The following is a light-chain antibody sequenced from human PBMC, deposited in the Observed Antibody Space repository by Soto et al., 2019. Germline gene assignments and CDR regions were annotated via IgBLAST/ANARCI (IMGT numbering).Light chain of an antibody. CDR3: KQYNNWYS. Sequence: EIVMTQSPATLSVSPGERATLSCRASQSVGSNLAWYQQKPGQAPRLLIYGVSTRATGIPARFSGSGSGTEFTLTISSLQSEDFAVYYRKQYNNWYSFGQGTKLEIK. V-gene: IGKV3-15*01. CDR1: QSVGSN. CDR2: GVS. J-gene: IGKJ2*03.